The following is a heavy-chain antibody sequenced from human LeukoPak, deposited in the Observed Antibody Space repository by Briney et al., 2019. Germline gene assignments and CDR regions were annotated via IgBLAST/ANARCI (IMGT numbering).Heavy chain of an antibody. D-gene: IGHD3-3*01. V-gene: IGHV3-7*01. CDR2: INQDGSEK. J-gene: IGHJ6*03. CDR3: ARDHAFSYYYYYMDV. CDR1: GFTFSDYW. Sequence: PGGSLRLSCAASGFTFSDYWLHWVRQAPGKGLEWVANINQDGSEKYYVDSVKGRFTISRDNAKNSLYLQMNSLRAEDTAVYYCARDHAFSYYYYYMDVWGKGTTVTVSS.